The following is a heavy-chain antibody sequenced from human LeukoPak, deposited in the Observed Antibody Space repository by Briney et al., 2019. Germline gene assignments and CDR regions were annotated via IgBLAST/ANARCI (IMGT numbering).Heavy chain of an antibody. CDR2: SSSSGINI. CDR1: GFTFSSYE. CDR3: VRGGSDVRSGYFNR. J-gene: IGHJ5*02. Sequence: PGGSLRLSCAASGFTFSSYEMNWVRQAPGKGLEWVSYSSSSGINIYYADSVKGRFTMSRGNAKNSVFLQMNSLRAEDTAVYYCVRGGSDVRSGYFNRWGQGSLVTVSS. V-gene: IGHV3-48*03. D-gene: IGHD3-3*01.